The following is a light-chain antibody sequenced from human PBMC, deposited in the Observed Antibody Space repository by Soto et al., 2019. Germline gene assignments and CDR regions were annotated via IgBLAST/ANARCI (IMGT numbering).Light chain of an antibody. CDR2: EVS. Sequence: QSELTHPPYVSGSPGQSFTISCNGTSIDVGSYNRVSWYQQPPGTAPKLMIYEVSNRPSGVPDRFSGSKSGNTASLTISGLQAEDEADYYCSSYTSSSTVVFGGGTKVTVL. J-gene: IGLJ2*01. V-gene: IGLV2-18*02. CDR1: SIDVGSYNR. CDR3: SSYTSSSTVV.